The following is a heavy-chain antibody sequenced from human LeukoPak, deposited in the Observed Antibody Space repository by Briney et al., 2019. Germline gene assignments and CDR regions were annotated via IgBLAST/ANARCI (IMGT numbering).Heavy chain of an antibody. J-gene: IGHJ3*02. D-gene: IGHD3-22*01. CDR3: ERSLEGDSSGYYGYAFDI. V-gene: IGHV5-51*01. Sequence: KLGESLKISCKGSGYSFTSYWIGWGRQMPGKGLEWMGIIYPGDSDTRYSPSFQGQVTISADKSISAAYLQWSSLKASDTAMYYCERSLEGDSSGYYGYAFDIWGQGTMVTVSS. CDR2: IYPGDSDT. CDR1: GYSFTSYW.